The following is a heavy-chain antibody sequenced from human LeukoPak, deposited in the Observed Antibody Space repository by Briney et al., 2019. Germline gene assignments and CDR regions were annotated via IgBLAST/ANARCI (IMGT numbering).Heavy chain of an antibody. CDR3: AKDLDYYGSGSPDY. V-gene: IGHV3-23*01. Sequence: GGSLRLSCTASGFTFSSYAMTWVRQAPGKGLECVSVISGIGTTTYYADSVKGRFTISRDNSKNTLYLQMNSLRAEDTAVYYCAKDLDYYGSGSPDYWGQGTLVTVSS. D-gene: IGHD3-10*01. CDR2: ISGIGTTT. J-gene: IGHJ4*02. CDR1: GFTFSSYA.